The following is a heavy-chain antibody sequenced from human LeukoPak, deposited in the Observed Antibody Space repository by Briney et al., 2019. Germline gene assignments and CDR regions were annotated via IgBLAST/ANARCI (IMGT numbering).Heavy chain of an antibody. CDR2: IYHSGTT. CDR1: GGSISDSNYF. J-gene: IGHJ5*02. V-gene: IGHV4-39*01. D-gene: IGHD2-21*02. CDR3: ARHVVRGGDCDRWFDP. Sequence: SETLSLTCTVSGGSISDSNYFWDWIPQPPGRGLEWIVHIYHSGTTHYNPSLNSRVTMSVDTSKNQFSLKLGSVTAAGTALFYCARHVVRGGDCDRWFDPWRGGTLVSVPS.